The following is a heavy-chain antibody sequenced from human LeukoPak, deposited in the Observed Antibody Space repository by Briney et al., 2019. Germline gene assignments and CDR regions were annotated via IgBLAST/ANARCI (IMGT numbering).Heavy chain of an antibody. J-gene: IGHJ4*02. D-gene: IGHD1-26*01. V-gene: IGHV1-2*06. CDR3: ARVPGIVGATYFDY. CDR1: GYTFTGYY. CDR2: INPNSGGT. Sequence: ASVKVSCKASGYTFTGYYMHCVRQAPGQGLEWMGRINPNSGGTNYAQKFQGRVTMTRDTSISTAYMELSRLRSDDTAVYYCARVPGIVGATYFDYWGQGTLVTVSS.